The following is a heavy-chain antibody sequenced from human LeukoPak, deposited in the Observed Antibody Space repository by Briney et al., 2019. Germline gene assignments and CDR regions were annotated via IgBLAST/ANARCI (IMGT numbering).Heavy chain of an antibody. CDR3: VKWTNYYFAL. V-gene: IGHV3-64*01. J-gene: IGHJ2*01. D-gene: IGHD2-8*01. CDR2: ISSNGIST. CDR1: GLSLSSHG. Sequence: GGSLRLSCVVSGLSLSSHGMHWVRQAPGKGLEDVSAISSNGISTFYANSVKGRFTVSRDDSKNTVYLQMGSLRAEDMAVYYCVKWTNYYFALWGRGTLVTVSS.